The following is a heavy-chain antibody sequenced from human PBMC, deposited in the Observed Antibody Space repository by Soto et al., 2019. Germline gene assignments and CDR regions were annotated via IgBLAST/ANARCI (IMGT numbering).Heavy chain of an antibody. CDR3: AKEKGGSGSLYFDY. CDR2: ISYDGSNK. CDR1: GFTFSSYG. Sequence: QVQLVESGGGVVQPGRSLRLSCAASGFTFSSYGMHWVRQAPGKGLEWVAVISYDGSNKYYADSVKGRFTISRDNSKNTLYLQMNSLRAEDTAVYYCAKEKGGSGSLYFDYWGQGTLVTVSS. D-gene: IGHD1-26*01. V-gene: IGHV3-30*18. J-gene: IGHJ4*02.